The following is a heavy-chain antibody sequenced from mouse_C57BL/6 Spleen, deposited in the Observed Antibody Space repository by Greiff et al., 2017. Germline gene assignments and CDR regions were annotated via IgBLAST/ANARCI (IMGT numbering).Heavy chain of an antibody. D-gene: IGHD2-3*01. CDR3: ARDGYYGWYFDV. CDR1: GFTFSDYY. V-gene: IGHV5-16*01. Sequence: EVQVVESEGGLVQPGSSMKLSCTASGFTFSDYYMAWVRQVPEKGLEWVANINYDGSSTYYLDSLKSRFIISRDNAKNILYLQMSSLKSEDTATYYCARDGYYGWYFDVWGTGTTVTVSS. J-gene: IGHJ1*03. CDR2: INYDGSST.